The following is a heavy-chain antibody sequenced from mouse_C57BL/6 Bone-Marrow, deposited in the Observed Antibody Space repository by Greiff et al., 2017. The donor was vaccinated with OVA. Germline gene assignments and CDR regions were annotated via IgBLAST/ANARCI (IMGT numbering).Heavy chain of an antibody. Sequence: VQLQQSGPELVKPGASVKISCKASGYTFTDYYMNWVKQSHGKSLEWIGDINPNNGGTSYNQKFKGKATLTVDKSSSTAFMELSSLTSEDSAVYYWARSFYYLHWYIDVWGTGTTVTVSS. J-gene: IGHJ1*03. CDR1: GYTFTDYY. D-gene: IGHD1-1*01. CDR3: ARSFYYLHWYIDV. V-gene: IGHV1-26*01. CDR2: INPNNGGT.